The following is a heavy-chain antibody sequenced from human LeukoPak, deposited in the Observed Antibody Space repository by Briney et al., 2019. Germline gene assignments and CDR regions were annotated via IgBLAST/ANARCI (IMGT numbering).Heavy chain of an antibody. V-gene: IGHV3-11*04. CDR1: GFTFSDYY. CDR2: ISSSGSTI. Sequence: GGSLRLSCAAPGFTFSDYYMSWIRQAPGRGLEWVSYISSSGSTIYYADSVKGRFTISRDNAKNSLYLQMNSLRAEDTAVYYCARYEGLNWFDPWGQGTLVTVSS. CDR3: ARYEGLNWFDP. J-gene: IGHJ5*02. D-gene: IGHD3-16*01.